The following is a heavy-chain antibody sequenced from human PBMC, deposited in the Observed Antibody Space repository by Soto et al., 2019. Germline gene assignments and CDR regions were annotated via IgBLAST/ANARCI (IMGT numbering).Heavy chain of an antibody. CDR1: GVSITNTSYY. V-gene: IGHV4-39*01. CDR2: IYFSGST. Sequence: QLLLQESGPGLVKPSETLSLTCTVSGVSITNTSYYWGWIRQPPGKGLEWIGTIYFSGSTFYNPSLKSRLTISVDTSKNQFSLRLCSVTAADTAVYYCARHGSYWGQGTLVAVSS. CDR3: ARHGSY. J-gene: IGHJ4*02.